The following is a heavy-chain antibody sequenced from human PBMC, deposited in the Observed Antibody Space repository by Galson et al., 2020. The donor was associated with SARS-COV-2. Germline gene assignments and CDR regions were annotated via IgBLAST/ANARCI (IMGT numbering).Heavy chain of an antibody. Sequence: GGSLRLSCTASGFTFSSYSMSWVRQAPGKGLEWVSYISSSSSRIYYADSVKGRFTISRDNAKNSLNLQMSSLRDEDTAVYYCARVWGYSYLGWGQGTLVTVSS. CDR2: ISSSSSRI. CDR1: GFTFSSYS. D-gene: IGHD5-18*01. CDR3: ARVWGYSYLG. V-gene: IGHV3-48*02. J-gene: IGHJ4*02.